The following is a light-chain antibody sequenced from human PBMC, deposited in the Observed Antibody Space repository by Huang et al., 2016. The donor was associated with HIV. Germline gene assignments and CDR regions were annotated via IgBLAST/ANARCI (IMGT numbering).Light chain of an antibody. V-gene: IGKV3-15*01. CDR3: QQYINWPL. Sequence: EIVMTQSPATLSVSPGERATLSCRASQSVSSNLAWYQQRPGHAPRLLIYGASTRARGTPTRFSGSGSGTEFTLIISSLQSEDVAVYYCQQYINWPLFGGGTKVEIK. J-gene: IGKJ4*01. CDR2: GAS. CDR1: QSVSSN.